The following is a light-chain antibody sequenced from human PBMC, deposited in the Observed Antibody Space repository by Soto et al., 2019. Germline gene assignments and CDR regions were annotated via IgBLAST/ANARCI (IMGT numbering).Light chain of an antibody. CDR2: AAS. J-gene: IGKJ4*01. Sequence: DIQMTQSPSSLSASVGDRVTITCRASQSIARYLNWYQQRPGKVPRLLISAASTLHSGVPSRFTGGGAGTDFFFSISNVQPGDFATYFCQQSYSPPLTVGGGTKVDIK. CDR3: QQSYSPPLT. CDR1: QSIARY. V-gene: IGKV1-39*01.